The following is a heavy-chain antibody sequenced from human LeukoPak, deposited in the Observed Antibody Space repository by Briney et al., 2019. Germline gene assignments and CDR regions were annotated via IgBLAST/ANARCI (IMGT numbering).Heavy chain of an antibody. D-gene: IGHD3-3*01. V-gene: IGHV1-8*01. CDR1: GYTFTSYD. CDR3: ARGSDSWSGYYSLEDY. CDR2: MNPNSGNT. Sequence: ASVKVSCKASGYTFTSYDINWVRQATGQGLEWMGWMNPNSGNTGYAQKFQGRVTMTRNTSISTAYMELSSLRSEDTAVYYCARGSDSWSGYYSLEDYWGQGTLVTVSS. J-gene: IGHJ4*02.